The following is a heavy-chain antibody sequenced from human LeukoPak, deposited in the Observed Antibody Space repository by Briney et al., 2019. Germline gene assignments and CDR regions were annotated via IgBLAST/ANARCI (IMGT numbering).Heavy chain of an antibody. V-gene: IGHV3-53*01. Sequence: GSLRLSCAASGFTFSSSAMSWVRQAPGKGLEWVSVIYSGGSTYYADSVKGRFTISRDNSKNTLFLQMNSLRAEDTAVYYCARGRPDWYFDLWGRGTLVTVSS. CDR3: ARGRPDWYFDL. J-gene: IGHJ2*01. CDR2: IYSGGST. CDR1: GFTFSSSA.